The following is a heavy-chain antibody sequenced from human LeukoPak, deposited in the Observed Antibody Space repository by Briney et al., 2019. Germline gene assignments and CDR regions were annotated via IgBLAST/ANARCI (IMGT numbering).Heavy chain of an antibody. Sequence: PSETLSLTCTVSGGSISSYYWSWIRQPPGKGLEWIGYIYYSGSTNYNPSLKSRVTISVDTSKNQFSLKLSSVTAADTAVYYCARDYDGDYGGRWYFDLWGRGTLVTVSS. CDR2: IYYSGST. J-gene: IGHJ2*01. CDR3: ARDYDGDYGGRWYFDL. V-gene: IGHV4-59*01. CDR1: GGSISSYY. D-gene: IGHD4-23*01.